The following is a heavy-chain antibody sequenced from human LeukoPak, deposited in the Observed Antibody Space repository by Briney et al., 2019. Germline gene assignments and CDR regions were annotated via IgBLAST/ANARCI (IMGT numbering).Heavy chain of an antibody. J-gene: IGHJ4*02. D-gene: IGHD1-7*01. Sequence: GGSLRLSCAASGFTFSSYGMHWVRQAPGKGLEWVAVIWYDGSNKYYTDSVKGRFTISRDNSKNTLYLQMNSLRAEDTTVYYCAKDTSRYNWNSHLIDYWGQGTLVTVSS. CDR1: GFTFSSYG. CDR2: IWYDGSNK. CDR3: AKDTSRYNWNSHLIDY. V-gene: IGHV3-33*06.